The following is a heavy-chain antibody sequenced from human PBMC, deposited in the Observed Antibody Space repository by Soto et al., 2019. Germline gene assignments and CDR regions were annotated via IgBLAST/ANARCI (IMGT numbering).Heavy chain of an antibody. V-gene: IGHV3-74*01. D-gene: IGHD5-18*01. CDR1: GFTFSSYW. CDR3: ASLGYSYGFEYFDY. Sequence: GGALILSCAASGFTFSSYWMHWVRQAPGKGLVWVSRINSDGSSTSYADSVKGRFTISRDNAKNTLYLQMNSLRAEDTAVYYCASLGYSYGFEYFDYWGQGTLVTVSS. J-gene: IGHJ4*02. CDR2: INSDGSST.